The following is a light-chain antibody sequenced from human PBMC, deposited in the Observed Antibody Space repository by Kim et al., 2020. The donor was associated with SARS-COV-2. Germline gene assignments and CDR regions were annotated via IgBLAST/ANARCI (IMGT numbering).Light chain of an antibody. Sequence: VAPGPTASITCSGDKLGDKYACWYQQKQGQSPVLVIYQDSKRPSGIPERFSGSNPGNTATLTISGTQAMDEADYYCQAWDSSTVVFGGGTKLTVL. J-gene: IGLJ2*01. CDR3: QAWDSSTVV. V-gene: IGLV3-1*01. CDR2: QDS. CDR1: KLGDKY.